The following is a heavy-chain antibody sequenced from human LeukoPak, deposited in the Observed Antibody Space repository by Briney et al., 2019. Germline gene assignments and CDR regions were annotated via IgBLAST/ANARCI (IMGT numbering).Heavy chain of an antibody. D-gene: IGHD3-10*01. CDR3: ARALRAALDY. J-gene: IGHJ4*02. CDR2: MNPNIGNT. Sequence: GASVKLSCTASGYTFASYDINWVRQATGQGLEWMGWMNPNIGNTGYAQKFQGRVTMTRNTSISTAYMELSSLRSEDTAVYYCARALRAALDYWGQGTLVTVSS. V-gene: IGHV1-8*01. CDR1: GYTFASYD.